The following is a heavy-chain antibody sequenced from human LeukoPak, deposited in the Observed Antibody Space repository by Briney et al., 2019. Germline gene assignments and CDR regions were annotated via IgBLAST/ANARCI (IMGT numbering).Heavy chain of an antibody. J-gene: IGHJ5*02. CDR2: IKQDGSEK. CDR1: GFTFSSYW. Sequence: GGSLRLSCAASGFTFSSYWMSWVRQAPGKGLEWAANIKQDGSEKYYVDSVKGRFTISRDNAKNSLYLQMNSLRAEDTAVYYCARDRRLALLPAAMGWFDPWGQGTLVTVSS. CDR3: ARDRRLALLPAAMGWFDP. V-gene: IGHV3-7*01. D-gene: IGHD2-2*01.